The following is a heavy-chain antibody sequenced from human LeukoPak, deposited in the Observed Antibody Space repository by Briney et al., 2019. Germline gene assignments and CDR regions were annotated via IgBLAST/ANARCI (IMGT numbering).Heavy chain of an antibody. V-gene: IGHV4-39*01. D-gene: IGHD3-16*01. CDR1: GGSISSSSYY. CDR3: ATLGYYYYYMGV. J-gene: IGHJ6*03. Sequence: SATLSLTCTVSGGSISSSSYYWGWIRQPPGKGLEWIGDIYYSGSTHYNPSLKSRVTIFVDTSKNQFSLKLSSVTAVDTAVYYCATLGYYYYYMGVWGKGTTVTVSS. CDR2: IYYSGST.